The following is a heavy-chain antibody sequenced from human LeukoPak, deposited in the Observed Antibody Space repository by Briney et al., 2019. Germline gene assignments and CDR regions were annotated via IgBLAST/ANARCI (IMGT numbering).Heavy chain of an antibody. CDR3: ARHSTGIDY. V-gene: IGHV5-51*01. J-gene: IGHJ4*02. CDR1: GYSFTTYW. D-gene: IGHD1-1*01. CDR2: VCPRDSDA. Sequence: GESLKISCKGSGYSFTTYWIGWVRQMPGKGLEWMGIVCPRDSDARYSPSFQGQVTISADKSISTAYLQWSSLKASDTAMYYCARHSTGIDYWGQGTLVTVSS.